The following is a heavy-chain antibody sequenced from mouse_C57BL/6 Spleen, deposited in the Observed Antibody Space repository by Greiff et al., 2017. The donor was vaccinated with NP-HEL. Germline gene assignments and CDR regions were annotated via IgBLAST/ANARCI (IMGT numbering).Heavy chain of an antibody. CDR2: IYPRSGNT. CDR1: GYTFTSYG. V-gene: IGHV1-81*01. D-gene: IGHD1-1*01. J-gene: IGHJ2*01. Sequence: VQLQQSGAELARPGASVKLSCKASGYTFTSYGISWVKQRTGQGLEWIGEIYPRSGNTYYNEKFKGKATLTADKSSSTAYMELRSLTSEDSAVYFCARSDYYGSRSGFDYWGQGTTLTVSS. CDR3: ARSDYYGSRSGFDY.